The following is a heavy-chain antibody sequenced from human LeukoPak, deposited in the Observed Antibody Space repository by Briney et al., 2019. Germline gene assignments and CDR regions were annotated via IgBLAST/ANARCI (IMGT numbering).Heavy chain of an antibody. D-gene: IGHD4-17*01. CDR1: GYTFTSYA. Sequence: ASVEVSCKASGYTFTSYAIHWVRQAPGQSPEWMGWINVGNGNTKYSQKFQGRVTITRDTSASTAYMELSSLRSEDTAVYYCARLTVTPYYFDYWGQGTLVTVSS. CDR3: ARLTVTPYYFDY. CDR2: INVGNGNT. V-gene: IGHV1-3*01. J-gene: IGHJ4*02.